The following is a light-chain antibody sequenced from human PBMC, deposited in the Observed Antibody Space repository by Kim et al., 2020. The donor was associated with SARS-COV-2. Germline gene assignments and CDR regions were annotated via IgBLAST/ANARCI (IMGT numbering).Light chain of an antibody. J-gene: IGKJ4*01. CDR3: QQYNAYPVS. Sequence: INNNLGWFQQKPGKAPKCLIYATSSLESRVPSRFSGSGSGTDFTLTISSLQPEDSATYYCQQYNAYPVSFGGGTKVDIK. V-gene: IGKV1-16*01. CDR2: ATS. CDR1: INNN.